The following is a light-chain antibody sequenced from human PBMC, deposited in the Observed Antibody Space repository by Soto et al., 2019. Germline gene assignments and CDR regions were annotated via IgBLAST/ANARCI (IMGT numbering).Light chain of an antibody. V-gene: IGLV2-14*01. J-gene: IGLJ3*02. Sequence: QSALTQPASVSGSPGQSITISCTGTSSDVGGYNYVFWYQQHPGKAPKLMIYEVSNRPSGVSNRFSGSKSGNTAALTISGRQAEDEADYYCSSYTSSSTRVFGGGTKVTVL. CDR3: SSYTSSSTRV. CDR1: SSDVGGYNY. CDR2: EVS.